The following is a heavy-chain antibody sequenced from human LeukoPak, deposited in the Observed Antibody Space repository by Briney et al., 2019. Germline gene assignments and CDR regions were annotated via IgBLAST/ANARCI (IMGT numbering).Heavy chain of an antibody. Sequence: SETLSLTCAVYGGFFSGYYWSWIRQPPGKGLEWIGEINHSGSTNYNPSLKSRVTISVDTSKNQFSLKLSSVTAADTAVYYCARAIVVVPAAHGGWFDPWGQGTLVTVSS. CDR1: GGFFSGYY. V-gene: IGHV4-34*01. CDR3: ARAIVVVPAAHGGWFDP. D-gene: IGHD2-2*01. J-gene: IGHJ5*02. CDR2: INHSGST.